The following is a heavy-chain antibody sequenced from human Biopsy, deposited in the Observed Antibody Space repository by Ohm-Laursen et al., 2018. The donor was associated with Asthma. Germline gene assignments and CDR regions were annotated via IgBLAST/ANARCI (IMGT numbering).Heavy chain of an antibody. CDR2: ISAYNGNT. V-gene: IGHV1-18*04. D-gene: IGHD3-9*01. CDR3: ERKAYEILTGYYGGGGMDV. J-gene: IGHJ6*02. Sequence: ASVKVSCKASGYTFTSYGISWVRQAPGQGLEWMGWISAYNGNTNYAQKLQGRVTMTTDASTSTAYMELSSLSSDDTAVFFSERKAYEILTGYYGGGGMDVWGQGTTVTVSS. CDR1: GYTFTSYG.